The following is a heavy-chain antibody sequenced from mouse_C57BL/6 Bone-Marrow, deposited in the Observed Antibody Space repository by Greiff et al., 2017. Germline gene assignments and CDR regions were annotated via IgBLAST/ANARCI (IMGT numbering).Heavy chain of an antibody. Sequence: QVQLQQPGAELVKPGASVKVSCKASGYTFTSYWITWVKQRPGQGLEWIGDIYPGSGSTNYNEKFKSKATLTVDTSSSTAYMQLSSLTSEDSAVYYCAREGYLGGYFDYWGQGTTLTVSS. D-gene: IGHD3-1*01. CDR2: IYPGSGST. CDR3: AREGYLGGYFDY. J-gene: IGHJ2*01. CDR1: GYTFTSYW. V-gene: IGHV1-55*01.